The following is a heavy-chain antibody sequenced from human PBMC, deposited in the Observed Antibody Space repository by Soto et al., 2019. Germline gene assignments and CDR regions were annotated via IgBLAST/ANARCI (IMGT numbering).Heavy chain of an antibody. J-gene: IGHJ5*02. CDR3: ATDGGFNFGYWFDP. V-gene: IGHV3-15*01. CDR1: GFTFNYAW. D-gene: IGHD5-18*01. CDR2: IKDKSEGETI. Sequence: EVQLVESGGGLVEPGGSLRISCAASGFTFNYAWMSWVRQAPGKGLEWVGRIKDKSEGETIDYAAPVKGRFTISRDDSKNTVYLQMNSLNTEDTGVYYCATDGGFNFGYWFDPWGQGTLVTVSS.